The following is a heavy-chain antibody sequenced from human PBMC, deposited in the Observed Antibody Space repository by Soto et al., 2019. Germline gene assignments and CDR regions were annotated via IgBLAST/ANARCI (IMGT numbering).Heavy chain of an antibody. CDR2: INWNSDKV. J-gene: IGHJ4*02. CDR3: AKDKGGTPYYIDT. D-gene: IGHD6-25*01. CDR1: GFNFGNYA. V-gene: IGHV3-9*01. Sequence: VLLVESGGGLVQPGRSLRLSCAVSGFNFGNYAMHWVRHAPGKGLVWVAAINWNSDKVAYAGSVLGRFTIFRDSAKNSLHLQMNDLTTEDTALYYCAKDKGGTPYYIDTWGQGILVTVSS.